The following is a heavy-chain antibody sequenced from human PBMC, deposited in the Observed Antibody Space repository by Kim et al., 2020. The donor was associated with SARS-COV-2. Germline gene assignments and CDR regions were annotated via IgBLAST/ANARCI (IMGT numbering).Heavy chain of an antibody. CDR3: ANNDYYYGMAV. V-gene: IGHV3-43*02. J-gene: IGHJ6*02. Sequence: GGSLRPSCAASGFTFDDYAMHWVRQAPGKGLEWVSLISGDGGSTYYADSVKGRFTISRDNSKNSLYLQMNSLRTEDTALYYCANNDYYYGMAVWGQGTTVTVSS. CDR1: GFTFDDYA. CDR2: ISGDGGST.